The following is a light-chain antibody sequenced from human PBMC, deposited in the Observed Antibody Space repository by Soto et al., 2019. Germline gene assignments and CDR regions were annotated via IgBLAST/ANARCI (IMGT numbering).Light chain of an antibody. CDR3: QQYCSRGYT. CDR1: QSVSSSY. J-gene: IGKJ2*01. Sequence: EIVLTQSPGTLSLSPGERATLSCRASQSVSSSYLAWYQQKPGQAPRLLIYGASSRAPGIPDRLSGSGSGTDFTLTIRRLEPEDFAVYYCQQYCSRGYTFGQGTKLEIK. CDR2: GAS. V-gene: IGKV3-20*01.